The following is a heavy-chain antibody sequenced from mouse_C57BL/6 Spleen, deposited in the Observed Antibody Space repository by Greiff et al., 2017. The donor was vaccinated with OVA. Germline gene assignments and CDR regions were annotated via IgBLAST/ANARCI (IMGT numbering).Heavy chain of an antibody. J-gene: IGHJ2*01. Sequence: QVQLKQSGPELVKPGASVKISCKASGYAFSSSWMNWVKQRPGKGLEWIGRIYPGDGDTNYNGKFKGKATLTADKSSSTAYMQLSSLTSEDSAVYFCARDMDSNYVDYWGQGTTLTVSS. CDR2: IYPGDGDT. CDR1: GYAFSSSW. V-gene: IGHV1-82*01. CDR3: ARDMDSNYVDY. D-gene: IGHD2-5*01.